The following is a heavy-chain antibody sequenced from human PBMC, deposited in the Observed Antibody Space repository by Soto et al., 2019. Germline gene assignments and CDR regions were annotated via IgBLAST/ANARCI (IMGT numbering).Heavy chain of an antibody. CDR3: ASGGSMGRRAEIDC. V-gene: IGHV1-69*02. D-gene: IGHD2-15*01. CDR1: GGSFSSYT. Sequence: QVQLVQSGAEVQYPGSSVKVSCKASGGSFSSYTLSWVRQAPGQGLEWMGRIMPTLGVPNYAHKFQDRVTITADKSTSTAYMELSSLTSDATDVYYCASGGSMGRRAEIDCWGQGTLVTVSS. J-gene: IGHJ4*02. CDR2: IMPTLGVP.